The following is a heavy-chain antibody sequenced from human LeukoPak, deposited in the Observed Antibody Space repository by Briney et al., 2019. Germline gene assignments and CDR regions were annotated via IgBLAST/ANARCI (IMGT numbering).Heavy chain of an antibody. V-gene: IGHV1-46*01. Sequence: ASVKVSCKASGGTFSYYAISWVRQAPGQGLEWMGIVHSSGGVIKYAQEFQDRLTVTRDTSTSTIYMELSSLRSEDTAVYYCAGSSHQRNWFDPWGQGTLVIVSS. CDR1: GGTFSYYA. CDR3: AGSSHQRNWFDP. J-gene: IGHJ5*02. D-gene: IGHD1-26*01. CDR2: VHSSGGVI.